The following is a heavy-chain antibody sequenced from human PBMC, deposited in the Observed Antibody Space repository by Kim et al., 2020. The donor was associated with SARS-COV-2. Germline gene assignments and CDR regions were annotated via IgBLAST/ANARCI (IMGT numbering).Heavy chain of an antibody. CDR1: GFTFSNAW. J-gene: IGHJ2*01. CDR3: TTDLSTYSSSWYPGPSHGYVET. V-gene: IGHV3-15*01. Sequence: GGSLRLSCAASGFTFSNAWMSWVRQAPGKGLEWVGRIKSKTDGGTTDYAAPVKVRFTISRDDSKNTLYLQMNSLKTEDTAVYYCTTDLSTYSSSWYPGPSHGYVETCGGGALVTVSS. D-gene: IGHD6-13*01. CDR2: IKSKTDGGTT.